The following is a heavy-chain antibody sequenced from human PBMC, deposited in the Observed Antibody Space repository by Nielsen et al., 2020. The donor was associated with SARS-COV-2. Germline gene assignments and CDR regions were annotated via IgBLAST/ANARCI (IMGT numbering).Heavy chain of an antibody. Sequence: GESLKISCAASGFIFDDHAMHWVRQVPGKGLEWVSLITWDGGNTNYADSVRGRFTISRDNSKNSLYLQMNSLKPEDTALYYCAKELLWFGEGRNSGFDYWGQGTLATVAS. CDR2: ITWDGGNT. V-gene: IGHV3-43D*03. J-gene: IGHJ4*02. CDR1: GFIFDDHA. CDR3: AKELLWFGEGRNSGFDY. D-gene: IGHD3-10*01.